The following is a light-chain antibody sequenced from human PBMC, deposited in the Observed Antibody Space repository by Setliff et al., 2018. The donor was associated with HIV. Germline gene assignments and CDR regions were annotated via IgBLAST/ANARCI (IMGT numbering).Light chain of an antibody. J-gene: IGLJ3*02. Sequence: QSALTQPASVSGSPGQSITISCTGPSSDIGTSNFVSWYQQHPGKAPKLMIYDVSDRPSGISIRFSGSKSGNTASLTISGLQAEDEADYYCSSYTSSNTCVFGGGTKVTVL. CDR2: DVS. CDR1: SSDIGTSNF. V-gene: IGLV2-14*03. CDR3: SSYTSSNTCV.